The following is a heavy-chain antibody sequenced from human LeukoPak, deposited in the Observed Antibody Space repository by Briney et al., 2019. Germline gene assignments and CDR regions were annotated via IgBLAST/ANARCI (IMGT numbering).Heavy chain of an antibody. CDR2: INHSGST. CDR3: ARESAVTSPRGYFAY. D-gene: IGHD4-17*01. J-gene: IGHJ4*02. V-gene: IGHV4-34*01. CDR1: GGSFSGYY. Sequence: SETLSLTCAVYGGSFSGYYWSWIRQPPGKGLEWIGEINHSGSTNYNPSLKSRVTISVDTSKNQFSLKLSSVTAADTAVYYCARESAVTSPRGYFAYWGQGTLVTVSS.